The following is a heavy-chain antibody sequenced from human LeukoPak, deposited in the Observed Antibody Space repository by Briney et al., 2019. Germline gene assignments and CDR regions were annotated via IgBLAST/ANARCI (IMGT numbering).Heavy chain of an antibody. J-gene: IGHJ4*02. CDR2: IYHSGGT. CDR3: ARHRSLDRGTTVLDY. CDR1: GYSTSSGYY. V-gene: IGHV4-38-2*01. Sequence: SETLSLTCAVSGYSTSSGYYWGWIRQPPGKGLEWIGSIYHSGGTYYNPSLKSRVTISVDTSKNQFSLKLSSVTAADTAVYYCARHRSLDRGTTVLDYWGQGTLVTVSS. D-gene: IGHD1-7*01.